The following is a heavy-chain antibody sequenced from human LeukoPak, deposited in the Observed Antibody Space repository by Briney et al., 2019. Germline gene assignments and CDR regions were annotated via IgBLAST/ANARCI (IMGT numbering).Heavy chain of an antibody. J-gene: IGHJ4*02. Sequence: GGSLRLSCAASGFTFSNYALHWVRQAPGKGLEYVSAISTNGDATFYANSVKGRFTISRDNSKNTLYLQMGSLRAEDMAVYYCVRVGNFREFDYWGQGTLVTVSS. CDR2: ISTNGDAT. D-gene: IGHD1-7*01. CDR3: VRVGNFREFDY. V-gene: IGHV3-64*01. CDR1: GFTFSNYA.